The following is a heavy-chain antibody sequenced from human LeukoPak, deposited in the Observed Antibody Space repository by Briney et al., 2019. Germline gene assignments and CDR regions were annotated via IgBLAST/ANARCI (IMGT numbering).Heavy chain of an antibody. J-gene: IGHJ4*02. Sequence: ETLSLTCTVSGGSISSYYWSWIRQPPGKGLEWVANIKQDGSEKYYVDSVKGRFTISRDNAKNSLYLQMNSLRAEDTAVYYCAAMYSSGWGHYFDYWGQGTLVTVSS. V-gene: IGHV3-7*01. D-gene: IGHD6-19*01. CDR2: IKQDGSEK. CDR1: GGSISSYY. CDR3: AAMYSSGWGHYFDY.